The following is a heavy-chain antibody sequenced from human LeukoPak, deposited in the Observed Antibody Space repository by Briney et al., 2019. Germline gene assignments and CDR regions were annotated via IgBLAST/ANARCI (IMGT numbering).Heavy chain of an antibody. V-gene: IGHV3-30-3*01. CDR2: ISYDGSNK. CDR3: ARADHPLTGYSCNFDY. J-gene: IGHJ4*02. D-gene: IGHD3-9*01. CDR1: GFTFSSYA. Sequence: PGRSLRLSCAASGFTFSSYAMHWVRQAPGKGLEWVAVISYDGSNKCYADSVKGRFTISRDNSKNTLYLQMNSLRAEDTAVYYCARADHPLTGYSCNFDYWGQGTLVTVSS.